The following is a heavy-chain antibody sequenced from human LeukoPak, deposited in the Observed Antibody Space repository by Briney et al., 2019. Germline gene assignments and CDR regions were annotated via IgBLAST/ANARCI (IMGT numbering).Heavy chain of an antibody. J-gene: IGHJ3*02. CDR2: ISSSGSTI. Sequence: GGSLRLSCAASGFTFSDYYMSWIRQAPGKGLEWVSYISSSGSTIYYADSVKGRFTISRDNAKNSLYLQMNSLRAEDTAVYYCARDRYYDSSGYNAFDIWGQGTMVTVSS. V-gene: IGHV3-11*01. D-gene: IGHD3-22*01. CDR1: GFTFSDYY. CDR3: ARDRYYDSSGYNAFDI.